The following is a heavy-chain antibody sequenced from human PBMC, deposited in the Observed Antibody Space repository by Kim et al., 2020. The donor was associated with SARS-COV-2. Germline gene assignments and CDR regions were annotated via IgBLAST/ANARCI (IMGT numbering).Heavy chain of an antibody. CDR3: ARDGDLYSSGKDAFDI. D-gene: IGHD6-19*01. J-gene: IGHJ3*02. V-gene: IGHV3-7*01. CDR2: IKQDGNQK. CDR1: GFTFSSYW. Sequence: GGSLRLSCAASGFTFSSYWMTWVHQAPGKGLEWVANIKQDGNQKYYVDSVKGRFIISRDNAKNSLYLQMNSLRAEDTAVYYCARDGDLYSSGKDAFDIWG.